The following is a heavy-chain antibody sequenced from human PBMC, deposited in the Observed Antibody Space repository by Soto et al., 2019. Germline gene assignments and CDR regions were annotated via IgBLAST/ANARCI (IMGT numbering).Heavy chain of an antibody. V-gene: IGHV1-18*01. CDR1: GYTFTSYG. Sequence: ASVKVSCKASGYTFTSYGISWVRQAPGQGLEWMGWISAYNGNTNYAQKLKGRVTMTTDTSTSTAYMEQRSLRSDDTDVYYCAGVGVWGFGTAFDIWGQGTMVTVSS. D-gene: IGHD3-16*01. CDR3: AGVGVWGFGTAFDI. J-gene: IGHJ3*02. CDR2: ISAYNGNT.